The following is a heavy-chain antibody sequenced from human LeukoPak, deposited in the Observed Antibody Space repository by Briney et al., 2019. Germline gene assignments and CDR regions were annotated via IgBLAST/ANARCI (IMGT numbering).Heavy chain of an antibody. CDR3: ARDDAGYSYDPRGWFDP. V-gene: IGHV3-74*01. CDR1: GFTFSSYW. J-gene: IGHJ5*02. Sequence: GGSLRLSCAASGFTFSSYWMHWVRQAPGKGLVWVPRINSDGSSTSYADSVKGRFTISRDNAKNTLYLQMNSLRAEDTAVYYCARDDAGYSYDPRGWFDPWGQGTPVTVSS. CDR2: INSDGSST. D-gene: IGHD5-18*01.